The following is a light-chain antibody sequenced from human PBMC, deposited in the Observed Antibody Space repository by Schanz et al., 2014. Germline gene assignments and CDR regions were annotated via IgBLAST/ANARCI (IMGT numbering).Light chain of an antibody. CDR3: QQRSNWPLT. J-gene: IGKJ4*01. CDR1: QSVNSNY. Sequence: EIVLTQSPGTLSLSPGERATLSCRASQSVNSNYLAWYQQKPGQAPRLLIYGASTRATGIPDRFSGSGSETDFTLTISRLEPEDFAVYYCQQRSNWPLTFGGGTKVEIK. CDR2: GAS. V-gene: IGKV3D-20*02.